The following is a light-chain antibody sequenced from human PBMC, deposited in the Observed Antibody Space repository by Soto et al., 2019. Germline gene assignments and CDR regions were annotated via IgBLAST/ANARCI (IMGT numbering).Light chain of an antibody. CDR2: GAS. CDR3: QQYGSSGT. CDR1: QSVSNNY. V-gene: IGKV3-20*01. Sequence: IGLTQSPGSLSLSTGERATLSCRASQSVSNNYLAWYQQIPGQAPRLLIYGASNRATGIPDRFSGSGSGTDFTLTISRLEPEDFAVYYCQQYGSSGTFGQGTKVDIK. J-gene: IGKJ1*01.